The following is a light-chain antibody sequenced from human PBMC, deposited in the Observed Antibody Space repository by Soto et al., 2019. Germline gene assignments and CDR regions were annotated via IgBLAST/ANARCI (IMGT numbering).Light chain of an antibody. CDR2: KAS. Sequence: DIQMTQSPSTLSASVGDRVTITCRASQSISSWLAWYQQKPGKAPKLLIYKASSLESGVPSRFSGSGSGTEFTLTISSLQPDDFATNYCQQYNSYSNTLGQGTKLEI. V-gene: IGKV1-5*03. CDR3: QQYNSYSNT. J-gene: IGKJ2*01. CDR1: QSISSW.